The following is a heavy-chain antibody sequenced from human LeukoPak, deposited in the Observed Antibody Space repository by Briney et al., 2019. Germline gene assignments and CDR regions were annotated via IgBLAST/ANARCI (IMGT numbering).Heavy chain of an antibody. Sequence: SETLSLTCTVSGGSISSSSYYWGWIRQPPGKGLEWIGGSYCSGSTYYNPSLKSRVTISVDTSKNRFSLKLSSVTTADTAVYYCATAAYSSGWLRGYYYGMDVWGQGTTVTVSS. CDR1: GGSISSSSYY. CDR2: SYCSGST. J-gene: IGHJ6*02. D-gene: IGHD6-19*01. CDR3: ATAAYSSGWLRGYYYGMDV. V-gene: IGHV4-39*01.